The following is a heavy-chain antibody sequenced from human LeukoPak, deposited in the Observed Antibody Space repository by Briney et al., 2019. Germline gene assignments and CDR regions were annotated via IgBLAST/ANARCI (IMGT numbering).Heavy chain of an antibody. CDR3: ARDAYQLSLEHFQH. Sequence: GGSLRLSCKASGFTFSSYAMSWVRQAPGKGLEWASALSGSGVSTYNTDLVKGRFTISRDNSKNTLYLQMNSLRAEDTAVYYCARDAYQLSLEHFQHWGQGTLVTVSS. J-gene: IGHJ1*01. V-gene: IGHV3-23*01. D-gene: IGHD2-2*01. CDR2: LSGSGVST. CDR1: GFTFSSYA.